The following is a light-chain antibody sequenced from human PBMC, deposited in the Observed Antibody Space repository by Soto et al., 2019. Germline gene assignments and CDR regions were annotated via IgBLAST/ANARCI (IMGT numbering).Light chain of an antibody. V-gene: IGKV1-39*01. CDR3: QQSYDVRPS. CDR2: GAS. J-gene: IGKJ4*01. Sequence: DIPMTQSPSSLSADVGDRVTITCRASQSLSDYLNWYQQKPGKAPNLLIHGASTLQSGVPSRFSGGGSRTEFTLTISSLQPEDFATYYCQQSYDVRPSFGGGTKV. CDR1: QSLSDY.